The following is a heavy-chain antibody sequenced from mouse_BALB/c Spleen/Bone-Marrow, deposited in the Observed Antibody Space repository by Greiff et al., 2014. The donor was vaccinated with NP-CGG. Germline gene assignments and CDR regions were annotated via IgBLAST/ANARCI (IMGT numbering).Heavy chain of an antibody. D-gene: IGHD1-1*02. CDR2: IYPGDGDT. CDR1: GYTFTGYW. CDR3: ARVYYDGTSAY. V-gene: IGHV1-87*01. Sequence: VQLQQSGAELARPGASVKLSCKASGYTFTGYWMQWVKRRPGQGLEWIGIIYPGDGDTRYTQKFKGKATLAADKSSSTAYMQLRNLASEDSAVYYCARVYYDGTSAYWGQGTTLTVSS. J-gene: IGHJ2*01.